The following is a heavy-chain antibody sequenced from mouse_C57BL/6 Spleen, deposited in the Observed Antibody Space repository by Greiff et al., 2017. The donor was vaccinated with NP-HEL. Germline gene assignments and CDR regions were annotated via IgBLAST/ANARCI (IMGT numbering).Heavy chain of an antibody. J-gene: IGHJ1*03. D-gene: IGHD1-1*01. Sequence: EVKVEESGGGLVQPGGSMKLSCAASGFTFSDAWMDWVRQSPEKGLEWVAEIRNKANNHATYYAESVKGRFTISRDDSKSSVYLQMNSLRAEDTGIYYCTGNYGSSYGYFDVWGTGTTVTVSS. CDR3: TGNYGSSYGYFDV. CDR2: IRNKANNHAT. CDR1: GFTFSDAW. V-gene: IGHV6-6*01.